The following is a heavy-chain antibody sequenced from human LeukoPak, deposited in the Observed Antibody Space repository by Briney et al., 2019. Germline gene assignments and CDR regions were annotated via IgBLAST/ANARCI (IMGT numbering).Heavy chain of an antibody. J-gene: IGHJ4*02. CDR3: ARVRVLRAFDY. CDR1: GGSFSGYY. CDR2: INHSGST. V-gene: IGHV4-34*01. Sequence: SETLSLTCAVYGGSFSGYYWSWIRQPPGKGLEWIGEINHSGSTNYNPSLKSRVTISVDTSKNQFSLKLSSVTAADTAVYYCARVRVLRAFDYWGQGTLVTVSS.